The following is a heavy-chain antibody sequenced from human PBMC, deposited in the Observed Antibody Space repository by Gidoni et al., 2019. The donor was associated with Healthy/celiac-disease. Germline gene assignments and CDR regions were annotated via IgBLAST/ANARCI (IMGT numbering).Heavy chain of an antibody. Sequence: KGLEWVAVISYDGSNKYYADSVKGRFTISRDNSKNTLYLQMNSLRAEDTAVYYCAKDVQQLVLGGWFDPWGQGTLVTVSS. CDR2: ISYDGSNK. J-gene: IGHJ5*02. V-gene: IGHV3-30*18. D-gene: IGHD6-13*01. CDR3: AKDVQQLVLGGWFDP.